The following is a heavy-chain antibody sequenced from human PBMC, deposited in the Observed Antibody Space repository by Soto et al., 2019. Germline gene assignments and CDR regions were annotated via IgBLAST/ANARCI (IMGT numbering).Heavy chain of an antibody. D-gene: IGHD4-17*01. CDR2: INPNSGGT. CDR1: GYTFTGYY. CDR3: ASSETTRDAFDI. J-gene: IGHJ3*02. V-gene: IGHV1-2*04. Sequence: ASVKVSCKASGYTFTGYYMHWVRQAPGQGLEWMGWINPNSGGTNYEQKFQGWVTMTRDTSIRKAYMELSRLRSDDTAVYYCASSETTRDAFDIWGQGKMVTVSS.